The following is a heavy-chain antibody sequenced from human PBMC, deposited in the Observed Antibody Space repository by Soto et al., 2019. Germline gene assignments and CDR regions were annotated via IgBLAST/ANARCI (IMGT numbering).Heavy chain of an antibody. CDR3: ARDFSSIYSGAYRD. V-gene: IGHV3-11*06. Sequence: QVQLVESGGALVKPGGSLRLSCAASGFTFSDYYMSWIRQAPGKGLEWVSYISSSGSYTNYADSVKGRFTISRDNAEKSLYLLMSSLRAEDTAVYYCARDFSSIYSGAYRDWGQGTLVTVSS. D-gene: IGHD1-26*01. CDR2: ISSSGSYT. J-gene: IGHJ4*02. CDR1: GFTFSDYY.